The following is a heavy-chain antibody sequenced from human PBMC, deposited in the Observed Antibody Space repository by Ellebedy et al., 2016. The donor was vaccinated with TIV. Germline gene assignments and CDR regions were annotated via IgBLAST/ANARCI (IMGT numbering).Heavy chain of an antibody. Sequence: SETLSLTXTVSGGSISSGSYYWSWIRQPAGKGLEWIGRIYTSGSTNYNPSLKSRVTMSVDTSKNQFSLKLSSVTAADTAVYYCARGTPEWFSDVFDVWGQGTMVTVSS. CDR2: IYTSGST. J-gene: IGHJ3*01. CDR3: ARGTPEWFSDVFDV. D-gene: IGHD3-3*01. CDR1: GGSISSGSYY. V-gene: IGHV4-61*02.